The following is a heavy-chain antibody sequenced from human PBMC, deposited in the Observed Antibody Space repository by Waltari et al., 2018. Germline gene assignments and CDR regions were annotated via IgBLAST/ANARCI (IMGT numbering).Heavy chain of an antibody. Sequence: EVQLLESGGDLVLPGGSLRLSCASSGTTFSNDAINWVRLAPGTGLEWVSAITVGDDTYYADSVKGRFTISRDTSKDTVYLHMNGLRAEDTAVYYCATPFYNWDDPLHSWGPGTLVTVSS. CDR2: ITVGDDT. D-gene: IGHD1-20*01. CDR1: GTTFSNDA. V-gene: IGHV3-23*01. CDR3: ATPFYNWDDPLHS. J-gene: IGHJ4*02.